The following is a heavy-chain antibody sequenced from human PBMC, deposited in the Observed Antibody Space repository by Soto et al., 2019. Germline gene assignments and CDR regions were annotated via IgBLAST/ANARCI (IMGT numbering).Heavy chain of an antibody. CDR1: GFTFSSYA. J-gene: IGHJ4*02. CDR2: ISGGAGST. Sequence: GGSLRLSCAASGFTFSSYAMSWVRQAPGKGLEWVSSISGGAGSTYYADSVKGRVTISRDNSKNTLYLQMNSLRAEDTAIYYWARVGCSGGNCYYFDFWGQGTLVTVSS. V-gene: IGHV3-23*01. CDR3: ARVGCSGGNCYYFDF. D-gene: IGHD2-15*01.